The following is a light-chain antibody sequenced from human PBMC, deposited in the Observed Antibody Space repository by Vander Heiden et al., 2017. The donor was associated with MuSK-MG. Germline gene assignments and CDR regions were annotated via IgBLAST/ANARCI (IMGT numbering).Light chain of an antibody. Sequence: EIVMTQSPATLSVSPGERATLSCRASQSVSSNLAWYQQKPGQAPRLLIYGASTRATGIPASFSGSGYGTEFTLTISSRQSEDFAVYYCQQYKNWPLYTFGQGTKLEIK. J-gene: IGKJ2*01. V-gene: IGKV3-15*01. CDR1: QSVSSN. CDR2: GAS. CDR3: QQYKNWPLYT.